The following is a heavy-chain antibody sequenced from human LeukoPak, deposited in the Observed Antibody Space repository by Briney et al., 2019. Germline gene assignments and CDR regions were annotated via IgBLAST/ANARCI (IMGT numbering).Heavy chain of an antibody. Sequence: PGGSLRLSCAASGFTFRNYWMTWVRQAPGKGLEWVANMNQDGSEKYYVDSMKGRFTISRDNAKNTLYLQMNSLRAEDTAVYYCARGYKEIEVTGKPFDYWGHGTLVTVSS. CDR1: GFTFRNYW. CDR3: ARGYKEIEVTGKPFDY. CDR2: MNQDGSEK. J-gene: IGHJ4*01. D-gene: IGHD6-19*01. V-gene: IGHV3-7*01.